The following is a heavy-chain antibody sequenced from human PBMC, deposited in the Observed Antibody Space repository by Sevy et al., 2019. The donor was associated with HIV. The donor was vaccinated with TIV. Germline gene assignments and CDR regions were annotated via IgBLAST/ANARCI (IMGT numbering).Heavy chain of an antibody. Sequence: SETLSLTCTVSGVSVSGDSYYWSWIRQPPGKGLEWIGYMLYPSKPTNYNPSLKSRVTISLHTSKNQLSLTLTSVTAADTALYYCARGNVAMTGRWGHAFDIWGQGTMVTVSS. CDR1: GVSVSGDSYY. D-gene: IGHD3-9*01. CDR2: MLYPSKPT. J-gene: IGHJ3*02. CDR3: ARGNVAMTGRWGHAFDI. V-gene: IGHV4-61*01.